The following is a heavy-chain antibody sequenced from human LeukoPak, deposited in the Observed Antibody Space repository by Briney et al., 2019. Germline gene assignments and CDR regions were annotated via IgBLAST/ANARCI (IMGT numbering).Heavy chain of an antibody. D-gene: IGHD1-26*01. CDR2: INHSGST. CDR1: GGSISSGDYY. CDR3: ARSGPPNSGSYLASAFDI. Sequence: PSQTLSLTCTVSGGSISSGDYYWSWIRQPPGKGLEWIGEINHSGSTNYNPSLKSRVTISVDTSKNQFSLKLSSVTAADTAVYCCARSGPPNSGSYLASAFDIWGQGTMVTVSS. J-gene: IGHJ3*02. V-gene: IGHV4-30-4*08.